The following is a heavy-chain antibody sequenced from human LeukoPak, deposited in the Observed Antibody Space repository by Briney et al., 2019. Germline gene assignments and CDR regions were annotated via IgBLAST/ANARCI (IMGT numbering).Heavy chain of an antibody. CDR3: LRLVVSPAITT. D-gene: IGHD3-10*01. J-gene: IGHJ5*01. CDR2: ISTNNGNT. CDR1: GYTFTSSG. Sequence: ASVKVSCKASGYTFTSSGISWVRQAPGQGLQWMGWISTNNGNTNYAQKFQGRVTMTRDTSTSTAYMELRSLRSDDTAVYYRLRLVVSPAITTWGHGPLVTVS. V-gene: IGHV1-18*01.